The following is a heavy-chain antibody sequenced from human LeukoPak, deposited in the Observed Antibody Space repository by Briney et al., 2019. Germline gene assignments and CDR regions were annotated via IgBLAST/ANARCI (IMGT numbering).Heavy chain of an antibody. CDR3: VRPRQWLVEIDY. V-gene: IGHV4-38-2*01. J-gene: IGHJ4*02. D-gene: IGHD6-19*01. Sequence: SETLSLTCAVSGYSISSGYYWGWIRQPPGRGLEWIGGIYHSTSTHYNPSLRSRVTISVDTSKNQFSLYLTPVTPADTAGYYCVRPRQWLVEIDYWGRGALVTVSS. CDR2: IYHSTST. CDR1: GYSISSGYY.